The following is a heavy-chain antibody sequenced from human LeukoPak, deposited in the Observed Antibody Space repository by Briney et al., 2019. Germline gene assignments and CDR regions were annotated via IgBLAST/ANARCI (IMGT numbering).Heavy chain of an antibody. CDR2: ISESSSHT. Sequence: GGSLRLSCAASGFAFSGYSINWVRQAPGKGLEWVSYISESSSHTYYADSVKGRFAISRDNAKNSLYLQMSSLRAEDTGIYYCARDRAVKARIGGMDVWGQGTTVIVSS. D-gene: IGHD3-16*01. CDR1: GFAFSGYS. CDR3: ARDRAVKARIGGMDV. V-gene: IGHV3-21*06. J-gene: IGHJ6*02.